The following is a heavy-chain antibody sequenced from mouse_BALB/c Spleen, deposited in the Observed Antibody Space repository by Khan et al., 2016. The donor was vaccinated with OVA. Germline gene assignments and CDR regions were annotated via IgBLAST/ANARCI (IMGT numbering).Heavy chain of an antibody. V-gene: IGHV1S81*02. Sequence: QVQLQQPGAELVKAGASVKMSCKASGYTFTSYWMHWVKQRLGQGLEWFAETNPTNGRTYYNEKFKSKATLTVDQSSSTAYTLLSGPTFEDSAVYYCARIKKIVATYFDYWGQGTTLTVSS. CDR3: ARIKKIVATYFDY. CDR1: GYTFTSYW. J-gene: IGHJ2*01. D-gene: IGHD1-1*01. CDR2: TNPTNGRT.